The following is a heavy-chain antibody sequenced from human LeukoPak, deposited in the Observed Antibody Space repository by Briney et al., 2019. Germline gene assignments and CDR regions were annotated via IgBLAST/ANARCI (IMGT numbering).Heavy chain of an antibody. J-gene: IGHJ4*02. V-gene: IGHV1-24*01. Sequence: ASVEVSCKVSGYTLTELSMHWVRQAPGKGLEWMGGFDPEDGETIYAQKFQGRVTMTRNTSISTAYMELSSLRSEDTAVYYCARVGRDGYAFDYWGQGTLVTVSS. CDR3: ARVGRDGYAFDY. D-gene: IGHD5-24*01. CDR1: GYTLTELS. CDR2: FDPEDGET.